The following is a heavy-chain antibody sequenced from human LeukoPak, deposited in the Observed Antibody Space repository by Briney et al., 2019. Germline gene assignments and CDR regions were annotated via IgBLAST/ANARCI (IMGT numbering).Heavy chain of an antibody. V-gene: IGHV3-64D*09. CDR2: ISDSGGST. D-gene: IGHD2-15*01. J-gene: IGHJ6*02. Sequence: GGSLRLSCSASGFPFAIYAMHWVRQAPGKGLEYVSAISDSGGSTYYADSVKGRFTISRDNSKNTLYLQMSSLRAEDTAVYFCERGYSSGPYGMDVWGQGTTVTVSS. CDR3: ERGYSSGPYGMDV. CDR1: GFPFAIYA.